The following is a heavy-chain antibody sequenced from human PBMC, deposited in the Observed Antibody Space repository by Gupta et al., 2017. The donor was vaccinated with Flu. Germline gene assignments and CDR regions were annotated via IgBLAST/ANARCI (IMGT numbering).Heavy chain of an antibody. D-gene: IGHD5-12*01. J-gene: IGHJ4*02. CDR2: IWFDGSDK. CDR3: AREGGYNLLIDY. CDR1: GFTFNRFG. Sequence: QVQLVESGGGVVQPGRSLSLSCAASGFTFNRFGMHWVRLAPGKGLEWVAFIWFDGSDKYYTDSVKGRFTISRDNTKNTLYLQMNDLRADDTAIYYCAREGGYNLLIDYWGQGSLVTVSS. V-gene: IGHV3-33*01.